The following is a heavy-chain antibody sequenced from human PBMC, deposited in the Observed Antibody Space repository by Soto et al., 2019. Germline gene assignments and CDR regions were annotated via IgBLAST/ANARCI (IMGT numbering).Heavy chain of an antibody. CDR3: ARDAAFWSGRNLNWFDS. Sequence: QVHLVQSGAEVKEPGASVKVSCKASSYTFRNYAITWVRQAPGQGLEWMGWINTYKGDTNYAHKFQGRVTMTTDTSTSTAYMELRSLRSDDTAIYYCARDAAFWSGRNLNWFDSWGQGTLVTVSS. D-gene: IGHD3-3*01. J-gene: IGHJ5*01. CDR1: SYTFRNYA. CDR2: INTYKGDT. V-gene: IGHV1-18*04.